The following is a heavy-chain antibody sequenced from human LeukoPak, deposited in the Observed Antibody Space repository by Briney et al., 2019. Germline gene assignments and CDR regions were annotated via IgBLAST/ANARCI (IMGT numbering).Heavy chain of an antibody. CDR3: AKDRTVGASYWYFDL. Sequence: GGSLRLSCAASGFTFSSYGMHWVRQAPGKGLEWVAVIWYDGSNKYYADSVKGRFTISRDNSKNTLYLQMNSLRAEDTAVYYCAKDRTVGASYWYFDLWGRGTLVTVSS. CDR1: GFTFSSYG. CDR2: IWYDGSNK. J-gene: IGHJ2*01. D-gene: IGHD1-26*01. V-gene: IGHV3-33*06.